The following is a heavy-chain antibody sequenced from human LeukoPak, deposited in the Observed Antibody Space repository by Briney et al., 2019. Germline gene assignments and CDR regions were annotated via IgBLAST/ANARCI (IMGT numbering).Heavy chain of an antibody. V-gene: IGHV4-34*01. CDR2: INHSGST. CDR3: ATNLDYDILTGYDY. CDR1: GGSFSGYY. J-gene: IGHJ4*02. Sequence: SETLSLTCAVYGGSFSGYYWSWIRQPPGKGLEWLGEINHSGSTNYNPSLKSRVTISVDTSKNQFSLKLSSVTAADTAVYYCATNLDYDILTGYDYWGQGTLVTVSS. D-gene: IGHD3-9*01.